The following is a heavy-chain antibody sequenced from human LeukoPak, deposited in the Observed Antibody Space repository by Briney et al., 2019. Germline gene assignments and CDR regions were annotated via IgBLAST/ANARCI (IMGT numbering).Heavy chain of an antibody. CDR1: GGSISSSSYY. J-gene: IGHJ6*03. Sequence: SETLSLTCTVSGGSISSSSYYWAWIRQPPGKGLEWIGSIHYSGSTYYNPSLQSRVTISIDTSKNQFSLKLRFVTTADTAVYYCARVRCSGGSCPYYYYYYYMDVWGKGTTVTVSS. CDR2: IHYSGST. D-gene: IGHD2-15*01. V-gene: IGHV4-39*07. CDR3: ARVRCSGGSCPYYYYYYYMDV.